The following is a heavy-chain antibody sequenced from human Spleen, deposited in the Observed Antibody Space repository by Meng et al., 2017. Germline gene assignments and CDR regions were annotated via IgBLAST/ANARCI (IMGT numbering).Heavy chain of an antibody. D-gene: IGHD4-17*01. CDR3: AHTLYGVPPGGFDV. V-gene: IGHV2-5*01. J-gene: IGHJ3*01. Sequence: SGPTLVKPTQTLTLTCTFSGFSLSSSGVGVGWIRQPPGKALEWLALIYWNDDKRYMPSLKSRLTITKDTSENQVVLTMTSTDPVDTATYYCAHTLYGVPPGGFDVWGQGTLVTVSS. CDR2: IYWNDDK. CDR1: GFSLSSSGVG.